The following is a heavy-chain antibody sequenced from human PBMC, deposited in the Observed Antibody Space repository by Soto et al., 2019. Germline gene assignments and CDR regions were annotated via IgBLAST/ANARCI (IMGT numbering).Heavy chain of an antibody. D-gene: IGHD3-3*01. Sequence: ASVKVSCKASGYTFTSYVMHCVRQAPGQRLEWMGWINAGNGNTKYSQKFQGRVTITRDTSASTAYMELSSLRSEDTAVYYCASGYYDFWSGYSNDAFDIWGQGTMVTVSS. V-gene: IGHV1-3*01. J-gene: IGHJ3*02. CDR2: INAGNGNT. CDR3: ASGYYDFWSGYSNDAFDI. CDR1: GYTFTSYV.